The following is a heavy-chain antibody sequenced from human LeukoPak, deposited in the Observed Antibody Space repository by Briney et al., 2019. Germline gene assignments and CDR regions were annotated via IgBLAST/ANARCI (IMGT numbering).Heavy chain of an antibody. D-gene: IGHD5-18*01. J-gene: IGHJ6*03. CDR1: GGSISSYY. CDR2: IYTSGST. CDR3: ARDQGGYNYGYRYYSYYMDV. Sequence: SETLSLTCTVSGGSISSYYWSWIRQPAGKGLEWIGRIYTSGSTNYNPSLKSRVTMSVDTSKNQFSLRLSSVTAADTAVYYCARDQGGYNYGYRYYSYYMDVWGKGTTVTVSS. V-gene: IGHV4-4*07.